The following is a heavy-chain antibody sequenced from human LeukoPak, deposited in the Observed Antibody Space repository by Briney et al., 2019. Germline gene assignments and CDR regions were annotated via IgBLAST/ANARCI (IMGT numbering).Heavy chain of an antibody. CDR2: INAGNGNT. V-gene: IGHV1-3*01. J-gene: IGHJ4*02. Sequence: ASVKLSCKASAYTFTSYAKHWVRQAPGQRHEWMGWINAGNGNTKYSQKFQGRVTITMDTSASTANLELSSLRPEDTAVYYCAREFGYCSSTSCGDFDYWGQGTLVTVSS. D-gene: IGHD2-2*03. CDR3: AREFGYCSSTSCGDFDY. CDR1: AYTFTSYA.